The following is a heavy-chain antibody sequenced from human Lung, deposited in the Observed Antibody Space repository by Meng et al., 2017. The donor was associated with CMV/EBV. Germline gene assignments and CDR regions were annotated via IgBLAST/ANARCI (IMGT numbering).Heavy chain of an antibody. J-gene: IGHJ4*01. CDR1: GFSLSHNA. Sequence: EVQLLEAGGGLVQPGGSLRLSCAASGFSLSHNAMSWVRQAPGKGLEWVSAIEGSNDNTHYADSVKDRFAISRDASTNTLYLQMNNLRAEDTAIYYCAKDIFRWAFDYWGHGTLVTVSS. D-gene: IGHD1-26*01. CDR2: IEGSNDNT. V-gene: IGHV3-23*01. CDR3: AKDIFRWAFDY.